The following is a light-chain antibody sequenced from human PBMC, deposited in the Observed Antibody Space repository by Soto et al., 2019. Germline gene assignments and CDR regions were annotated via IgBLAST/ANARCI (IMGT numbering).Light chain of an antibody. J-gene: IGKJ3*01. V-gene: IGKV3-15*01. CDR1: QSIRSN. CDR3: QQYNNWLIT. Sequence: EIVMTQSPATLSVSPGDRATLSCRASQSIRSNLAWYQQKPGQAPRLLIYDASTRATGIPARLSGSGSGTEFTRTISSRQSEDLAVYYCQQYNNWLITFCPGTKVDIK. CDR2: DAS.